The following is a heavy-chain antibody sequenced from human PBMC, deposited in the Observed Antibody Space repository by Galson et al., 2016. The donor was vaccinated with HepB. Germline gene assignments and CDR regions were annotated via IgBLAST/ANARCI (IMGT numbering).Heavy chain of an antibody. CDR2: ISGSGDST. Sequence: SLRLSCAASGFTFTSYAMNWVRQAPGKGLEWVSAISGSGDSTYYADSVKGRFTISRDSSKNTLYLQMNSLRAEDTAVYYCAKGLNQVIVVVRTDAFDIWGQGTMVTVSS. CDR3: AKGLNQVIVVVRTDAFDI. V-gene: IGHV3-23*01. J-gene: IGHJ3*02. D-gene: IGHD3-22*01. CDR1: GFTFTSYA.